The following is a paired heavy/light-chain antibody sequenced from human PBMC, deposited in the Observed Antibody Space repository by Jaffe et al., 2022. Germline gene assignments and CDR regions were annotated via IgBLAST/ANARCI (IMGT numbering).Light chain of an antibody. V-gene: IGKV1-33*01. CDR3: QQYDNLPPWT. Sequence: DIQMTQSPSSLSASVGDRVTITCQASQDISNYLNWYQQKPGKAPKLLIYDASNLETGVPSRFSGSGSGTDFTFTISSLQPEDIATYYCQQYDNLPPWTFGQGTKLEIK. CDR2: DAS. J-gene: IGKJ2*02. CDR1: QDISNY.
Heavy chain of an antibody. CDR3: ARTTPLRGYSYGLPTCGAFDI. V-gene: IGHV2-70*20. D-gene: IGHD5-18*01. CDR2: IDWDDDK. Sequence: QVTLRESGPALVKPTQTLTLTCTFSGFSLSTSGMCVSWVRQPPGKALEWLALIDWDDDKYYSTSLKTRLTISKDTSKNQVVLTMTNMDPVDTATYYCARTTPLRGYSYGLPTCGAFDIWGQGTMVTVSS. CDR1: GFSLSTSGMC. J-gene: IGHJ3*02.